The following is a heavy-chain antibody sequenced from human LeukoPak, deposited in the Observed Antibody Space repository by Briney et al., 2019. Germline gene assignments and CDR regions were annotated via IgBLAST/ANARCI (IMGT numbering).Heavy chain of an antibody. CDR3: ARLWKISGSGEFDY. CDR2: IYYSGST. D-gene: IGHD2-15*01. V-gene: IGHV4-39*07. CDR1: GGSISSSSYY. Sequence: SETLSLTCTVSGGSISSSSYYWGWIRQPPGKGLEWIGSIYYSGSTYYNPSLKSRVTISVDTSKNQFSLKLSSVTAADTAMYYCARLWKISGSGEFDYWGQGTLVTVSS. J-gene: IGHJ4*02.